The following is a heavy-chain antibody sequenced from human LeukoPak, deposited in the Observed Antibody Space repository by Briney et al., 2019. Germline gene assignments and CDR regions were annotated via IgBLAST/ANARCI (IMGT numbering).Heavy chain of an antibody. CDR3: LSSKRHWSFIDY. J-gene: IGHJ4*02. V-gene: IGHV4-59*02. CDR2: INYNGGN. D-gene: IGHD1-1*01. CDR1: GDSVRSYY. Sequence: SETLSLTCSVSGDSVRSYYCIWIRQSPGEGRDWIGHINYNGGNSLSPSLKSRGTLSVDTSKNQFSLRLRSVTAADAAGFYCLSSKRHWSFIDYRGQGILVSVSS.